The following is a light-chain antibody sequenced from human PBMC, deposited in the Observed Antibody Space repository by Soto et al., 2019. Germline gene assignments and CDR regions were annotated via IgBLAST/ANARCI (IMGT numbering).Light chain of an antibody. CDR1: QSISSW. Sequence: QLTQTPSSPPAHVNARVTITFRASQSISSWLAWYQQKPGKAPKLLIYKASTLKSGVPSRFSGSGSGTEFTLTISCLQPDDFATYYCQHYNSYSGAFGEGGMVDIK. J-gene: IGKJ4*01. CDR3: QHYNSYSGA. CDR2: KAS. V-gene: IGKV1-5*03.